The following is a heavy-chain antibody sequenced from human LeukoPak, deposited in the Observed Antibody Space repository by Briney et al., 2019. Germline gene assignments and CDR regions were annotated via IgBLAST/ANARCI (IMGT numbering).Heavy chain of an antibody. CDR1: GFDVSDKF. V-gene: IGHV3-53*01. Sequence: GRSLTLSCAASGFDVSDKFMAWVRQAPGKGLEWVSVIYSGVNTYYADSVKGRFTISRDNAKNTLFLQMSSLRAEDTAVYYCAREMLSYGDALDIWGQGTAVTVSS. CDR2: IYSGVNT. J-gene: IGHJ3*02. CDR3: AREMLSYGDALDI. D-gene: IGHD5-18*01.